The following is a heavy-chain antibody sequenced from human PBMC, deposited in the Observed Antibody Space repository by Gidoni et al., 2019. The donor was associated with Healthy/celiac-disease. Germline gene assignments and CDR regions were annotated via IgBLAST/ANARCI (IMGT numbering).Heavy chain of an antibody. CDR1: GFSLSTIGVG. Sequence: QITLKESGPTLVKPTQTLTLTCPFSGFSLSTIGVGVGWIRQPPGKALEWLALIYWNDDKRYSPSLKSRLTITKDTSKNQVVLTMTNMDPVDTATYYCAHSNYDYVWGSYPKDVWGQGTTVTVSS. D-gene: IGHD3-16*02. V-gene: IGHV2-5*01. CDR2: IYWNDDK. J-gene: IGHJ6*02. CDR3: AHSNYDYVWGSYPKDV.